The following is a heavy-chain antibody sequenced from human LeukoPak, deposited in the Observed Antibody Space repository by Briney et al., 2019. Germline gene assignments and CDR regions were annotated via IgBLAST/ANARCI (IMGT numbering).Heavy chain of an antibody. CDR2: IYTSGST. CDR3: ARDQYDLYPANWFDP. CDR1: GGSISSYY. V-gene: IGHV4-4*07. Sequence: SETLSLTCTVSGGSISSYYWSWIRQPAGKGLEWIGRIYTSGSTNYNPSLKSRVTMSVDTSKNQFFLKLSSVTAADTAVYYCARDQYDLYPANWFDPWGQGTLVTVSS. J-gene: IGHJ5*02. D-gene: IGHD2-2*02.